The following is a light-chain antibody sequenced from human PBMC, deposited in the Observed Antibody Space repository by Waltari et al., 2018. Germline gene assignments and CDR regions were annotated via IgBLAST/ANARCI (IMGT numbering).Light chain of an antibody. V-gene: IGLV1-40*01. J-gene: IGLJ3*02. CDR3: HSYDDSLSGSV. CDR2: GNP. CDR1: SSNIGANYD. Sequence: QSVLTQPPSVSGAPGQRVTISCTGSSSNIGANYDVQWYQQLPGTAPKLLIYGNPNRPSGVPDRLSGSKSGTSASLAITGLQAEDEADYYCHSYDDSLSGSVFGGGTTLTVL.